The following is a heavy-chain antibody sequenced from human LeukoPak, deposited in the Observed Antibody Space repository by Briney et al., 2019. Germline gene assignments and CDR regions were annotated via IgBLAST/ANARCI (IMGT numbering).Heavy chain of an antibody. CDR1: GGSINNYY. J-gene: IGHJ4*02. D-gene: IGHD2-21*02. V-gene: IGHV4-4*07. Sequence: SETLSLTXSVSGGSINNYYWSWIRQPAGKGLEWIGRIYSSGSTDYDPSLKSRVTMSLDTSNNQFSLKLTSVTAADTAVYYCARDSALGHCGGDCYPDYWGQGTLVTVSS. CDR2: IYSSGST. CDR3: ARDSALGHCGGDCYPDY.